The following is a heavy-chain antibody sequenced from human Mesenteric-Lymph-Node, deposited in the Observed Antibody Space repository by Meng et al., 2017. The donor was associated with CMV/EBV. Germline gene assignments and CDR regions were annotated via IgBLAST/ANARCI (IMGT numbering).Heavy chain of an antibody. CDR3: ARVGVGSSSSFDY. CDR2: IRGGST. V-gene: IGHV3-21*01. J-gene: IGHJ4*02. Sequence: GESLKISCAASGCTVSRNEMGWVRQAPGKGLEWVSSIRGGSTYYADSVKGRFTISRDNAKNSLYLQMNSLRAEDTAVYYCARVGVGSSSSFDYWGQGTLVTVSS. CDR1: GCTVSRNE. D-gene: IGHD6-6*01.